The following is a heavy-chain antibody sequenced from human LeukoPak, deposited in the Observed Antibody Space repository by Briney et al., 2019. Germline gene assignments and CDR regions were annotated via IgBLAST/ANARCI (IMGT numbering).Heavy chain of an antibody. CDR3: AKIGGYYDFWSGYFPTIDY. D-gene: IGHD3-3*01. CDR1: GFTFSSYA. V-gene: IGHV3-23*01. Sequence: GGSLRLSCAASGFTFSSYAMSWVRQAPGKGLEWVSAISGSGGSTYYADSVKGRFTISRDSSKNTLYLQMNSLRAEDTAVYYCAKIGGYYDFWSGYFPTIDYWGQGTLVTVSS. CDR2: ISGSGGST. J-gene: IGHJ4*02.